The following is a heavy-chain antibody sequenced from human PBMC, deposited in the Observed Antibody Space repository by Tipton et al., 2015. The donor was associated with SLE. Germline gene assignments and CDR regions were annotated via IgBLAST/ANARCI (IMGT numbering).Heavy chain of an antibody. CDR2: IYYSGST. D-gene: IGHD3-3*01. CDR1: GGSISSYY. CDR3: ARARGVGAVGY. Sequence: TLSLTCTVSGGSISSYYWSWIRQPPGKGLEWIGYIYYSGSTNYNPSLKSRVTISVDTSKNQFSLKLSSVTAADTAVYYCARARGVGAVGYWGQGTLVTVSS. J-gene: IGHJ4*02. V-gene: IGHV4-59*07.